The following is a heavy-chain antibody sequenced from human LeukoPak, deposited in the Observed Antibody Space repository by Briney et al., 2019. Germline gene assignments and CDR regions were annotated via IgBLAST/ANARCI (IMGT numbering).Heavy chain of an antibody. V-gene: IGHV3-7*01. CDR2: IKQDGSEK. D-gene: IGHD6-19*01. J-gene: IGHJ4*02. Sequence: GGSLRLSCAASGFTFSNFAMTWVRQAPGKGLEWVANIKQDGSEKYYVDSVKGRFTISRDNAKNSLYLQMNSLRAEDTAVYYCARDGRIAVAGTGFDYWGQGTLVTVSS. CDR1: GFTFSNFA. CDR3: ARDGRIAVAGTGFDY.